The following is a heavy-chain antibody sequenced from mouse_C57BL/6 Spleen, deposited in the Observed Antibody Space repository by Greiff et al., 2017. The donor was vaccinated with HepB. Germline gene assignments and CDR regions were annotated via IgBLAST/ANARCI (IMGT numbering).Heavy chain of an antibody. CDR2: IYYSGTI. D-gene: IGHD1-1*01. Sequence: VQLQQSGPGLVKPSQTVFLTCTVTGISITTGNYRWSWIRQFPGNKLEWIGYIYYSGTITYNPSLTSRTTITRDTPKNQFFLEMNALTAEDTATYYCARDRTVVATGFDYWGQGTTLTVSS. J-gene: IGHJ2*01. CDR3: ARDRTVVATGFDY. V-gene: IGHV3-5*01. CDR1: GISITTGNYR.